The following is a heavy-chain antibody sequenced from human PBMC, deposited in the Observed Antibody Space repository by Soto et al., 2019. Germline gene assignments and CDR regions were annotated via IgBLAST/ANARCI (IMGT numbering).Heavy chain of an antibody. D-gene: IGHD1-20*01. Sequence: QVQLQQLGAGLLKPSETLSLTCAVYGGSFSGYYWSWIRQPPGKGLEWIGEINHSGSTNYNPSLKSRVTISVDTSKNQFALKLSSVTAADTAVYYCASIRPALNVMDVWGKGTTVTVSS. CDR1: GGSFSGYY. CDR2: INHSGST. CDR3: ASIRPALNVMDV. V-gene: IGHV4-34*01. J-gene: IGHJ6*03.